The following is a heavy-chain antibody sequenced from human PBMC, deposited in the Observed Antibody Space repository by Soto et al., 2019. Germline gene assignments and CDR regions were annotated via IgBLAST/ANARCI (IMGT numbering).Heavy chain of an antibody. CDR3: ARPGYYYDSSGYPFDY. V-gene: IGHV4-39*01. J-gene: IGHJ4*02. Sequence: SETLSLTCIVSGGSISSSSYYWGWIRQPPGKGLEWIGSIYYSGSTYYNPSLKSRVTISVDTSKNQFSLKLSSVTAAGTAVYYCARPGYYYDSSGYPFDYWGQGTLVTVSS. CDR1: GGSISSSSYY. D-gene: IGHD3-22*01. CDR2: IYYSGST.